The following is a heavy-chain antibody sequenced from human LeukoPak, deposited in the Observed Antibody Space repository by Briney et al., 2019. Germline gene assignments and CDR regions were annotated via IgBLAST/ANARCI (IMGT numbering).Heavy chain of an antibody. D-gene: IGHD3-3*01. CDR1: GESFSGYY. J-gene: IGHJ5*02. V-gene: IGHV4-34*01. Sequence: SETLSLTCTVYGESFSGYYWSWIRQPPGKGQEWIGEINHSGSTDYNPSLKSRVTISVDTSKNQFSLKLTSVTAADTAVYYCARGLGIFGVSWFDPWGQGTLVTVSS. CDR2: INHSGST. CDR3: ARGLGIFGVSWFDP.